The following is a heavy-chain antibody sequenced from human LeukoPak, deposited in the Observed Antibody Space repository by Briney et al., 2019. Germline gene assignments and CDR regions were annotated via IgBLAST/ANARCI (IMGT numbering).Heavy chain of an antibody. CDR1: GFTFSSHD. CDR3: ARISKTDAFDI. J-gene: IGHJ3*02. Sequence: GSLRLSCAASGFTFSSHDMHWVRQAAGKGLEWVSAIDTAGDTYYPGSVMGRFTISRENAKNSLYLQMNSLRAGDTAVYYCARISKTDAFDIWGQGTMVTVSS. CDR2: IDTAGDT. V-gene: IGHV3-13*01. D-gene: IGHD4-11*01.